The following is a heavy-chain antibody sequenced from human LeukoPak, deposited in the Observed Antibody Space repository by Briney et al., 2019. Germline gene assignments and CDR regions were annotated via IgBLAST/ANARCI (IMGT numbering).Heavy chain of an antibody. D-gene: IGHD3-10*01. CDR1: GVSISSYY. CDR2: IYYSGST. J-gene: IGHJ5*02. V-gene: IGHV4-59*01. CDR3: ARGGYYGSGNDFRFDP. Sequence: MPSETLSLTCTVSGVSISSYYWRWIRQPPGKGLEGSGYIYYSGSTNYKPSLKSRVTISVDTSKNQFSLKLSSVTAADTAVYYCARGGYYGSGNDFRFDPWGQGTLVTVSS.